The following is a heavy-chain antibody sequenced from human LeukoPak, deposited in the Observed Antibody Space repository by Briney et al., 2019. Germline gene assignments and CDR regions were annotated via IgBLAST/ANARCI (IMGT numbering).Heavy chain of an antibody. D-gene: IGHD2-15*01. J-gene: IGHJ4*02. CDR3: AKPVLVVVAATPSYYFDY. CDR2: ISGSGGST. Sequence: GGSLRLSCAASGFTFSSYAMSWVRQAPGKGLGWVSAISGSGGSTYYADSVKGRFTISRDNSKNTLYLQMNSLRAEDTAVYYCAKPVLVVVAATPSYYFDYWGQGTLVTVSS. CDR1: GFTFSSYA. V-gene: IGHV3-23*01.